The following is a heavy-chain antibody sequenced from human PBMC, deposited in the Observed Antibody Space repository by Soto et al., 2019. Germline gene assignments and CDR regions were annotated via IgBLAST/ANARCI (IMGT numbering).Heavy chain of an antibody. CDR1: GFTFSDYY. CDR2: IASRDPTV. Sequence: QVQLVESGGGLVRPGGSLRLSCATSGFTFSDYYMSWIRQAPGKGLEWVSYIASRDPTVYYADSVRGRCTISRDNARNLLYMQMDNLRADDTAVYYCAREKSSGYYGMDVWGQGTTVTVSS. D-gene: IGHD3-22*01. J-gene: IGHJ6*02. V-gene: IGHV3-11*01. CDR3: AREKSSGYYGMDV.